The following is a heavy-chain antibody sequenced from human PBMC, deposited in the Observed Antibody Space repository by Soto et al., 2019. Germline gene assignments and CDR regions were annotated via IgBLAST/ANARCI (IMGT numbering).Heavy chain of an antibody. J-gene: IGHJ4*02. D-gene: IGHD4-17*01. V-gene: IGHV4-61*01. CDR2: VYYIGTT. CDR3: ARTTAVPNTIRWRNFFDY. Sequence: SETLSLTCSVSGGSVSNKTYYWSWIRHPPGNRLEWIGYVYYIGTTNYNPSLKSRVTISVDLSKNQFSLRLSSVTNADTALYYCARTTAVPNTIRWRNFFDYWGQGTLVAVCS. CDR1: GGSVSNKTYY.